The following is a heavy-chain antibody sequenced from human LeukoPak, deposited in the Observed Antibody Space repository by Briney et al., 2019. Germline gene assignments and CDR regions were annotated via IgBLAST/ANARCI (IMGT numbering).Heavy chain of an antibody. CDR2: IEQVGSEI. CDR1: GFTFSSYW. D-gene: IGHD6-19*01. Sequence: GGSLRLSCAASGFTFSSYWMSWVRQAPGKGLEWEANIEQVGSEIYYVDSVKGRFTISRDNAKNSVHLQINRLRAEDTAVYYCARRGTIAVPVFWFDPWGQGTLVIVSS. CDR3: ARRGTIAVPVFWFDP. V-gene: IGHV3-7*01. J-gene: IGHJ5*02.